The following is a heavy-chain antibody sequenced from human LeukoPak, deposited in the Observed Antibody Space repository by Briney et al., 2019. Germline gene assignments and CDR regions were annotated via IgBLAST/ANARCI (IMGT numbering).Heavy chain of an antibody. CDR2: IYYSGST. J-gene: IGHJ4*02. CDR3: ARFSSIAAAFDY. D-gene: IGHD6-13*01. Sequence: SETLSLTCTVSGGSISSSSYYWGWIRQPPGKGLEWIGSIYYSGSTYYNPSLKSRVTISVDTSKNQFSLKLSSVTAADTAVYYCARFSSIAAAFDYWGQGTLVTVSS. V-gene: IGHV4-39*07. CDR1: GGSISSSSYY.